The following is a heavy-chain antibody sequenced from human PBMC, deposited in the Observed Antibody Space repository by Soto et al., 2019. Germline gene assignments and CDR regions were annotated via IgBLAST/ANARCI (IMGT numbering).Heavy chain of an antibody. CDR2: IGSAHDP. CDR3: ARAYLGRLPRRADYYYALDV. Sequence: PGGSLRLSCAASGFTFSTYDMHWVRQVPGKGLEWVSAIGSAHDPYYLGSVKGRFSISRENAKNSLYLQMSSLTTGDTAVYYCARAYLGRLPRRADYYYALDVWGQGTTVTVSS. J-gene: IGHJ6*02. CDR1: GFTFSTYD. D-gene: IGHD1-26*01. V-gene: IGHV3-13*05.